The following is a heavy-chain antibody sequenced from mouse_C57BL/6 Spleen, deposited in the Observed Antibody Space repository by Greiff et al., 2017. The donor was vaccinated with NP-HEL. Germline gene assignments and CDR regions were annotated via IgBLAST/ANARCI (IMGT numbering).Heavy chain of an antibody. Sequence: QVQLKESGPELVKPGASVKISCKASGYAFSSSWMNWVKQRPGKGLEWIGRIYPGDGDTNYNGKFKGKATLTADKSSSTAYMQLSSLTSEDSAVYFCARGEVTGRDYWGQGTTLTVSS. V-gene: IGHV1-82*01. J-gene: IGHJ2*01. CDR3: ARGEVTGRDY. CDR2: IYPGDGDT. D-gene: IGHD4-1*01. CDR1: GYAFSSSW.